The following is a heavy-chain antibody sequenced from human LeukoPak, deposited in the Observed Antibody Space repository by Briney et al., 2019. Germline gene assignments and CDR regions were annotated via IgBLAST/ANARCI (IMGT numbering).Heavy chain of an antibody. CDR1: GFTFSSYA. CDR3: ARLEYDILTGYGAFDI. J-gene: IGHJ3*02. V-gene: IGHV3-30-3*01. D-gene: IGHD3-9*01. Sequence: GGSLRLSCAASGFTFSSYAMHWVRQAPGEGLEWVAVISDDGNSKYYADSVKGRLTISRDNPKNTLYLQMSSLRAEDTAVYYCARLEYDILTGYGAFDIWGQGTMVTVSS. CDR2: ISDDGNSK.